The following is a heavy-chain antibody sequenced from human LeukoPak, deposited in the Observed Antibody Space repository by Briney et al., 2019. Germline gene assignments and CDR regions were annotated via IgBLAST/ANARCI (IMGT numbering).Heavy chain of an antibody. Sequence: GGSLRLSCAASGFTFSSYRMNWGRQAPGKGLEWVSFISSSSSYIYYADSIKGRITIPRANAKNSLKLQMDSPTAPDTAVHDCARLYRDVTTFHYGGQGTLVTVSS. J-gene: IGHJ4*02. CDR2: ISSSSSYI. CDR1: GFTFSSYR. V-gene: IGHV3-21*01. D-gene: IGHD4-17*01. CDR3: ARLYRDVTTFHY.